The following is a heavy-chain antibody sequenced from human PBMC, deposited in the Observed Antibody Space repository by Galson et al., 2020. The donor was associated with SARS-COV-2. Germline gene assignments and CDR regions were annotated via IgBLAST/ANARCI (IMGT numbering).Heavy chain of an antibody. D-gene: IGHD3-3*01. CDR1: GGSISSGSYY. CDR3: ARAPPPYYDFWSGYYMDV. J-gene: IGHJ6*03. V-gene: IGHV4-61*09. Sequence: SETLSLTCPVFGGSISSGSYYWSWIRQPAGKGLEWIGHIYTSGSTDYNPSLKSRVTISLDTSKNQFSLKLSSVTAADTAVYYCARAPPPYYDFWSGYYMDVWGKGTTVTVSS. CDR2: IYTSGST.